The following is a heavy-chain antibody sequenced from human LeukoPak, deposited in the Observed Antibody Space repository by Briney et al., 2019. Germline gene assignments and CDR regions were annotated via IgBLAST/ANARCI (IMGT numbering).Heavy chain of an antibody. V-gene: IGHV4-61*02. Sequence: SETLSLTCTVSGDSISSGDYYWSWIRQPAGTGLEWIGRISSSGSTNYNPSLKSRVTISVDTSKNQFSLKLSSVTAADTAVYYCARATRAARHFDYWGQGTLVTVSS. CDR2: ISSSGST. J-gene: IGHJ4*02. D-gene: IGHD6-6*01. CDR3: ARATRAARHFDY. CDR1: GDSISSGDYY.